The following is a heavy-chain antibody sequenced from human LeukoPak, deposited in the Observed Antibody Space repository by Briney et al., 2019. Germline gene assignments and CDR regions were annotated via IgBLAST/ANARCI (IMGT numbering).Heavy chain of an antibody. CDR2: ITGSGGTT. CDR1: GFTFSSYA. CDR3: AKERGNIPAAAVFDY. D-gene: IGHD6-13*01. V-gene: IGHV3-23*01. J-gene: IGHJ4*02. Sequence: GGSLRLSCAASGFTFSSYAMSWVRQAPGKGLEWVSAITGSGGTTYYSDSVKGRFTISRDNSKNTLYLQMNSLRAEDTAVYYCAKERGNIPAAAVFDYWGQGTLVTVSS.